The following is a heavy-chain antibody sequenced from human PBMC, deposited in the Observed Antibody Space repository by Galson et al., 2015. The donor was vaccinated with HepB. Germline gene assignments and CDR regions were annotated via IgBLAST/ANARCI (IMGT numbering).Heavy chain of an antibody. CDR3: VRYQRQHPIYYFDY. CDR2: IKQDGGEQ. J-gene: IGHJ4*02. D-gene: IGHD1-1*01. V-gene: IGHV3-7*03. Sequence: SLRLSCAASGFTFSSYFMGWVRQAPGKGLQWVANIKQDGGEQYYVDSVRGRFTISRDNAKNSLYLQMNSLRAEDTAVYYCVRYQRQHPIYYFDYWGQGTLVTVSS. CDR1: GFTFSSYF.